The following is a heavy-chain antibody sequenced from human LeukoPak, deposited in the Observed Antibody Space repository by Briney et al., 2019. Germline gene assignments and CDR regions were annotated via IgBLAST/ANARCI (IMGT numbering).Heavy chain of an antibody. D-gene: IGHD6-13*01. V-gene: IGHV4-59*01. CDR1: GGSMSSYY. Sequence: SSETLSLTCTVSGGSMSSYYWSWIRQPPGKGLEWIGYIYYSGTTNYNPSLKSRVTISVDTSKNQFSLELRSVTAADTAVYYCARGVYIAAAQYGYWGQGTLVTVSS. J-gene: IGHJ4*02. CDR3: ARGVYIAAAQYGY. CDR2: IYYSGTT.